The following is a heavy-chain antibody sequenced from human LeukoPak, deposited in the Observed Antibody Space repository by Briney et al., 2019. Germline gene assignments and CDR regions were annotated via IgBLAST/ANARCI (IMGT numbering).Heavy chain of an antibody. V-gene: IGHV1-69*05. CDR2: IISIFGTA. Sequence: SSVKVSCKASGGTFSSYAISWVRQAPGQGLEWMGGIISIFGTANYAQKFQGRVTITTDESTSTAYMELSSLRSEDTAVYYCASNRRDGYNYYFYYWGQGTLVTVSS. J-gene: IGHJ4*02. CDR3: ASNRRDGYNYYFYY. D-gene: IGHD5-24*01. CDR1: GGTFSSYA.